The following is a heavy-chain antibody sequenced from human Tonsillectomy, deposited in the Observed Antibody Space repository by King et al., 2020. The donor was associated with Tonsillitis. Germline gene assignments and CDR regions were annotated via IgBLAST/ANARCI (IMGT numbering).Heavy chain of an antibody. J-gene: IGHJ4*02. CDR3: TVDFWSGYYPFDY. CDR2: IKSKTDGGTT. Sequence: VQLVESGGGLVKPGGSLRLSCAASGFTFSNAWMSWVRQAPGKGLEWVGRIKSKTDGGTTDYAAPGKGRFTISRDDSKDTLYLQMNSLKTEDTAVYYRTVDFWSGYYPFDYWGQGTLVTVSS. CDR1: GFTFSNAW. V-gene: IGHV3-15*01. D-gene: IGHD3-3*01.